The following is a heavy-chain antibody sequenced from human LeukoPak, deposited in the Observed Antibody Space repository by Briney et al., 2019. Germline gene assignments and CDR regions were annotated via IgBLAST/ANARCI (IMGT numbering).Heavy chain of an antibody. CDR1: GGSISSYY. J-gene: IGHJ6*03. V-gene: IGHV4-59*01. D-gene: IGHD6-19*01. CDR2: IYYSGST. CDR3: GRVSGSGWPYYYYYMDV. Sequence: SETLSLTCTVSGGSISSYYWSWIRQPPGKGLEWIGYIYYSGSTNYNPSLKSRVTISVDTSKNQFSLKLSSVTAADTAVYYCGRVSGSGWPYYYYYMDVWGKGTTVTISS.